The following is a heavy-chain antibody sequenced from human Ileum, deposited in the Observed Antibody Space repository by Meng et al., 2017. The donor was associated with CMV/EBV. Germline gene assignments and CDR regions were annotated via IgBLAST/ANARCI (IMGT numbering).Heavy chain of an antibody. Sequence: GTFISSALSWVRQAPGQGLEWMGRFIPMFGRGNYAQKFQGRVTITTDESTSTAYMELSSLRSEDTAMYYCARVLGYSGYDSWGFFDYWGQGTLVTVSS. CDR2: FIPMFGRG. CDR1: GTFISSA. J-gene: IGHJ4*02. CDR3: ARVLGYSGYDSWGFFDY. D-gene: IGHD5-12*01. V-gene: IGHV1-69*05.